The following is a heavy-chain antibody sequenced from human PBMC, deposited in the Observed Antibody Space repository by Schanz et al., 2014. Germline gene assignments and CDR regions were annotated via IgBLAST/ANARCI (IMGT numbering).Heavy chain of an antibody. CDR2: ISYDGSNK. Sequence: QVQLLQFGGGVVQPGRSLRLSCAAYGFTLSSYAMHWVRQAPGKGLEWVAVISYDGSNKYYADSVKGRFTISRDNAKNSMYLHMKSLRGEDTAVYYCARDNYYGSGSCAYWGQGTLVTVSS. V-gene: IGHV3-30-3*01. D-gene: IGHD3-10*01. CDR1: GFTLSSYA. J-gene: IGHJ4*02. CDR3: ARDNYYGSGSCAY.